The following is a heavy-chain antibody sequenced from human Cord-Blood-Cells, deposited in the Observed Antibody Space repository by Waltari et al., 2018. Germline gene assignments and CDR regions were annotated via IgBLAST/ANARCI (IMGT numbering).Heavy chain of an antibody. V-gene: IGHV1-3*01. CDR1: GYTFTSYA. D-gene: IGHD6-13*01. J-gene: IGHJ4*02. CDR3: ARGGWSHSSSWYYFDY. CDR2: INAGKGNT. Sequence: QVQLVQSGAEVKKPGASVKVSCKASGYTFTSYAMHWVRQAPGQRLEWMGWINAGKGNTKYSQKFQGRVTITRDTSASTAYMELSSLRSEDTAVYYCARGGWSHSSSWYYFDYWGQGTLVTVSS.